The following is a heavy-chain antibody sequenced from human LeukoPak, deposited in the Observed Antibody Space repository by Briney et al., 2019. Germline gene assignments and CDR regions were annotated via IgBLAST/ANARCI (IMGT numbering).Heavy chain of an antibody. CDR3: ARGETILNWFDP. D-gene: IGHD1-1*01. Sequence: SVKVSCKTSGGTFSSEAFIWVRQAPGQGLEWMGGIIPIFGRADYAQKFQDIVTITADESRSTVYMELSSLRSEDTAVYYCARGETILNWFDPWGQGTLVTVSS. J-gene: IGHJ5*02. CDR2: IIPIFGRA. V-gene: IGHV1-69*13. CDR1: GGTFSSEA.